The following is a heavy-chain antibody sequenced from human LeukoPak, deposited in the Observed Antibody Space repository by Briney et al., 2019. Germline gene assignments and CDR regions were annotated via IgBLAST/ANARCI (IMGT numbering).Heavy chain of an antibody. V-gene: IGHV3-74*01. D-gene: IGHD3-10*01. CDR3: AKDLHYGSADY. CDR2: NPDGSTT. Sequence: SGRSLRLSCAASGFTFSNYWMHWVRQDPGKGLVWVSFNPDGSTTNYADSVKGRFTISRDNAKNALYLQMNSLRAEDTAVYYCAKDLHYGSADYWGQGTLVTVSS. CDR1: GFTFSNYW. J-gene: IGHJ4*02.